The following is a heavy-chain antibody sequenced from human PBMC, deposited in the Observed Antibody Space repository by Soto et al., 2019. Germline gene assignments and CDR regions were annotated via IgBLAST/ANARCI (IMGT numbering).Heavy chain of an antibody. Sequence: GGSLRLSCAASGFTFSSYGMHWVRQAPGKGLEWVAVISYDGSNKYYADSVKGRFTISRDNSKNTLYLQMNSLRAEDTAVYYCAKDTKRGYSSGWMWGQGTLVTVSS. CDR2: ISYDGSNK. CDR3: AKDTKRGYSSGWM. CDR1: GFTFSSYG. V-gene: IGHV3-30*18. D-gene: IGHD6-19*01. J-gene: IGHJ4*02.